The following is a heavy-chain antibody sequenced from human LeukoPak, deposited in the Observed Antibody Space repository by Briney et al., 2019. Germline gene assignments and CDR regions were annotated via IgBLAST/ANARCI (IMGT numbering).Heavy chain of an antibody. CDR3: ARVVRSFDY. Sequence: GGSLRLSCAASGFTLSSNYMSWVRQAPGRGLEWVSVIYSGGSTYYADSVKGRFTISRDNSKNTLYLQMNSLRAEDTAVYYCARVVRSFDYWGQGTLVTVSS. CDR2: IYSGGST. V-gene: IGHV3-53*01. CDR1: GFTLSSNY. J-gene: IGHJ4*02.